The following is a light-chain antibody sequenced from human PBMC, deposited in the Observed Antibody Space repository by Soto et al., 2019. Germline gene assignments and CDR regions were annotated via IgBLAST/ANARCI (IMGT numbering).Light chain of an antibody. V-gene: IGKV3D-15*01. CDR3: HQYHIWPRT. CDR2: AAS. Sequence: EIKMPKSPSTESGSEGERATLSCRASQSVSSNLAWYQQKPGQAPKLLIYAASTRAMGIPARFRGSGSGTEFTLTISSLQSEDFAAYYCHQYHIWPRTFGQGAKVDNK. CDR1: QSVSSN. J-gene: IGKJ1*01.